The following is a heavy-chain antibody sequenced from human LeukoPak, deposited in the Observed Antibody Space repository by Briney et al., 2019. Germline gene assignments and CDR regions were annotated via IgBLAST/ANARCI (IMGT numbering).Heavy chain of an antibody. CDR3: ARTSTVLYAFDI. J-gene: IGHJ3*02. CDR2: ISAYNGNT. Sequence: VASVKVSCKASGGTFSSYAISWVRQAPGQGLEWMGWISAYNGNTNYAQKLQGRVTMTTDTSTSTAYVELRSLRSDDTAVYYCARTSTVLYAFDIWGQGTMVTVSS. V-gene: IGHV1-18*01. D-gene: IGHD4-17*01. CDR1: GGTFSSYA.